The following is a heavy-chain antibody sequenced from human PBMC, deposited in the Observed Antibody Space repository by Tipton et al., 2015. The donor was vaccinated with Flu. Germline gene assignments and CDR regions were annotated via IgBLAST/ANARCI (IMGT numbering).Heavy chain of an antibody. CDR1: GGFITSGSYY. Sequence: TLSLTCTVSGGFITSGSYYWTWIRQSAGTGLEWIGRIYTTGSTNYNPSLRSRVTISGDTSKNHFSLQLSSVTAADTAMYYCATGPPNVLLWFGGLSDAFDIWGLGTMVSVSS. CDR3: ATGPPNVLLWFGGLSDAFDI. D-gene: IGHD3-10*01. J-gene: IGHJ3*02. V-gene: IGHV4-61*02. CDR2: IYTTGST.